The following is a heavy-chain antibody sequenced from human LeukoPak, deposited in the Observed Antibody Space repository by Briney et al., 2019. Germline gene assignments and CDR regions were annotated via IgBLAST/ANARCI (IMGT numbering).Heavy chain of an antibody. J-gene: IGHJ3*02. V-gene: IGHV3-23*01. CDR3: ASRTYYYDVGARAFDI. CDR2: ISGSGGGT. Sequence: GGSLRLSCAASGFTFSSIAMSWVRQAPDKGLEWVSTISGSGGGTYYADSVKGRFTISRDNAKNSLYLQMNSLRAEDTAVYYCASRTYYYDVGARAFDIWGQGTMVTVSS. D-gene: IGHD3-22*01. CDR1: GFTFSSIA.